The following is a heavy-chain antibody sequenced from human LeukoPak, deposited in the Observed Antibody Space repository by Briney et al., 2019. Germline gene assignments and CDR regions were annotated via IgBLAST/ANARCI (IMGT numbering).Heavy chain of an antibody. D-gene: IGHD1-14*01. CDR3: ARVRRKFLSWFDP. CDR1: GGSISSSSYY. V-gene: IGHV4-39*07. Sequence: SETLSLTCTVSGGSISSSSYYWGWIRQPPGKGLEWIGSIYYSGSTYYNPSLKSRVTISVDTSKNQFSLKLSSVTAADTAVYYCARVRRKFLSWFDPWGQGTLVTVSS. J-gene: IGHJ5*02. CDR2: IYYSGST.